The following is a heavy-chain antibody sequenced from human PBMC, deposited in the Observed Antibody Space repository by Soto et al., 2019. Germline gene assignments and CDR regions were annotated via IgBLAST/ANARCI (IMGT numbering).Heavy chain of an antibody. V-gene: IGHV1-18*01. Sequence: QVQLVQSGTEVKKPGASVKVSCKASGYIFTNFGITWVRQAPRQGLEWMGWISAYNGNTNYAQNLQGRVTMTTDTSTNTAYMELRSLRSDDTAVYYCARAYYYDSSGYYPVDNWGQGTLVTVSS. CDR2: ISAYNGNT. D-gene: IGHD3-22*01. CDR3: ARAYYYDSSGYYPVDN. J-gene: IGHJ4*02. CDR1: GYIFTNFG.